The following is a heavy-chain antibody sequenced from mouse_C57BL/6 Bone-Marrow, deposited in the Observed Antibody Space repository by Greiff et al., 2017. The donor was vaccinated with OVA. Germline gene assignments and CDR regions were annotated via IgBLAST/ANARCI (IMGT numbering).Heavy chain of an antibody. CDR2: IDPSDSYT. D-gene: IGHD2-4*01. V-gene: IGHV1-50*01. Sequence: VQLQQPGAELVKPGASVKLSCKASGYTFTSYWMQWVKQRPGQGLEWIGEIDPSDSYTNYNQQFKGKATLTVDTSSSTAYMQLSSLTSEDSAVYYCARGIYYDYSAWFAYWGQGTLVTVSA. CDR1: GYTFTSYW. J-gene: IGHJ3*01. CDR3: ARGIYYDYSAWFAY.